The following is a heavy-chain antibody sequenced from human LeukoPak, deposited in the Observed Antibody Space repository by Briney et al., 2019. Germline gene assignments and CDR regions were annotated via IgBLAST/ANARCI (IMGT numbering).Heavy chain of an antibody. J-gene: IGHJ4*02. CDR1: GFTFSSYS. D-gene: IGHD6-13*01. CDR3: ARDNGPPYWIAAAGTIDY. Sequence: GGSLRLSCAASGFTFSSYSMKWVRQAPGKGLEWVSSISSSSSYIYYADSVKGRFTISRDNAKNSLYLQMNSLRAEDTAVYYCARDNGPPYWIAAAGTIDYWGQGTLVTVSS. CDR2: ISSSSSYI. V-gene: IGHV3-21*01.